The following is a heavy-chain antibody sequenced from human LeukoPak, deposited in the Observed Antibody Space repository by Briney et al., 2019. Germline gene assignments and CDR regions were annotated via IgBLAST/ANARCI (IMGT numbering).Heavy chain of an antibody. CDR3: AKNPSSYCGGDCYSDY. V-gene: IGHV3-23*01. CDR2: ISGSGGST. J-gene: IGHJ4*02. Sequence: GSLRLSCAASGFTFSSYAMSWVRQAPGKGLEWVSAISGSGGSTYYADSVKGRFTISRDNSKNTLYLQMNSLRAEDTAVYYCAKNPSSYCGGDCYSDYWGQGTLVTVSS. CDR1: GFTFSSYA. D-gene: IGHD2-21*01.